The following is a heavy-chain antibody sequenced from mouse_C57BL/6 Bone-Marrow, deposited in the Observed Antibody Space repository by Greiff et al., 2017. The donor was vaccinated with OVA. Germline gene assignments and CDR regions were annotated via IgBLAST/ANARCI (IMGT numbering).Heavy chain of an antibody. CDR3: ANNDGGAMDY. V-gene: IGHV1-26*01. CDR1: GYTFTDYY. Sequence: EVQLQQSGPELVKPGASVKMSCKASGYTFTDYYMNWVKQSHGKGLEWIGDINPNNGDTNYNQKFKGKTTLTVDKSSSTAYMELRSLTSEDSAGYYCANNDGGAMDYWGQGTSVTVSS. D-gene: IGHD1-1*02. CDR2: INPNNGDT. J-gene: IGHJ4*01.